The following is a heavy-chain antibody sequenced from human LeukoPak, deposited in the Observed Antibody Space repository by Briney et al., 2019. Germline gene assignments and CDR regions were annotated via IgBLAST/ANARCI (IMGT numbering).Heavy chain of an antibody. CDR2: IYYTGST. D-gene: IGHD6-13*01. CDR1: GGSISSYY. J-gene: IGHJ3*02. V-gene: IGHV4-59*12. CDR3: ARDRVFDAFDI. Sequence: SETLSLTCTVSGGSISSYYWSWIRQPPGKGLEWIGYIYYTGSTNYNPSLKSRVTISVDTSKNQLSLELSSVTAADTAVYYCARDRVFDAFDIWGQGTMVTVSS.